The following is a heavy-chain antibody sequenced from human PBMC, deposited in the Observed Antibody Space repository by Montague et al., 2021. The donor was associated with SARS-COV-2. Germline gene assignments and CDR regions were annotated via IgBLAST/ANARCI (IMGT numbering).Heavy chain of an antibody. J-gene: IGHJ6*03. Sequence: SVTVSCKASGYTFTSYDINWVRQAAGQGLEWMGWMNPNSGNTGYAQKLQGRVTMTRDTSMNTAYMELSSLRSEDTAVYYCARASLVRGVIITRVRYSYYMDVWGKGTTVTVS. V-gene: IGHV1-8*01. CDR3: ARASLVRGVIITRVRYSYYMDV. CDR2: MNPNSGNT. CDR1: GYTFTSYD. D-gene: IGHD3-10*01.